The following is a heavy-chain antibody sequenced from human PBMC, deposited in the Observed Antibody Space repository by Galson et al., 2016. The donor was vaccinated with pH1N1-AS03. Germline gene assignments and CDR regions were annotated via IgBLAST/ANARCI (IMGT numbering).Heavy chain of an antibody. D-gene: IGHD6-19*01. CDR1: AYTFANYW. J-gene: IGHJ5*01. CDR2: MYPANFDT. V-gene: IGHV5-51*01. CDR3: ARRISVTGREFDS. Sequence: QSGAEVKKPGESLKISCKASAYTFANYWIVWVRQMPGKGLEWMGIMYPANFDTRYSPSFQGHVTISADTSINTAYLQWSSLRASDTAMYYCARRISVTGREFDSWGQGTLSPSPQ.